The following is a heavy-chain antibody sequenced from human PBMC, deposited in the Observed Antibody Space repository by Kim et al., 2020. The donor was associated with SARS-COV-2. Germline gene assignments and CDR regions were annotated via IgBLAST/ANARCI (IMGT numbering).Heavy chain of an antibody. J-gene: IGHJ4*02. V-gene: IGHV1-3*01. Sequence: KTKYQQKFKGRVTITRDTSANTAYMDLRSLTFEDTAIYYCARDMNPTVYDYWGQGTLVTVSS. CDR3: ARDMNPTVYDY. D-gene: IGHD4-4*01. CDR2: KT.